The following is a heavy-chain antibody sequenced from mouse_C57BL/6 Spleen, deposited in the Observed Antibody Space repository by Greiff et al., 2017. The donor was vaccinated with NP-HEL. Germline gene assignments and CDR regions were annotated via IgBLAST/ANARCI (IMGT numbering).Heavy chain of an antibody. J-gene: IGHJ4*01. CDR2: IYPRSGNT. D-gene: IGHD2-4*01. CDR3: ARVDYDAVYAMDY. CDR1: GYTFTSYG. Sequence: QVQLKESGAELARPGASVKLSCKASGYTFTSYGISWVKQRTGQGLEWIGEIYPRSGNTYYNEKFKGKATLTADKSSSTAYMELRSLTSEDSAVYFCARVDYDAVYAMDYWGQGTSVTVSS. V-gene: IGHV1-81*01.